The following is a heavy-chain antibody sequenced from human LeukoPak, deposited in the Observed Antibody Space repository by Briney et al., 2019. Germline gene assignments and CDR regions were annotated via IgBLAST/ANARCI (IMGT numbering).Heavy chain of an antibody. J-gene: IGHJ6*03. D-gene: IGHD4-23*01. V-gene: IGHV3-66*02. CDR2: IYSGGST. Sequence: PGGSLRLSCAASGFTVSSNYMSWVRQAPGKGLEWVSVIYSGGSTYYADSVKGRFTISRDNSKNTLYLQTNSLRAEDTAVYYCATYGGNSQGYYYYYYMDVWGKGTTVTVSS. CDR3: ATYGGNSQGYYYYYYMDV. CDR1: GFTVSSNY.